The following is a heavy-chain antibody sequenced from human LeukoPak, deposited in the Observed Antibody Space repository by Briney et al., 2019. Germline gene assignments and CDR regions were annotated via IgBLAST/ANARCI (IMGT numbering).Heavy chain of an antibody. Sequence: SETLSLTCTVSGGSISSSSYYWGWIRQPPGKGLEWIGSIYYSGSTYYNPSLKSRVTISVDTSKNQFSLELSSVTAADTAVYYCARRNSGSYYRWVWFDPWGQGTLVTVSS. D-gene: IGHD1-26*01. CDR2: IYYSGST. CDR3: ARRNSGSYYRWVWFDP. J-gene: IGHJ5*02. CDR1: GGSISSSSYY. V-gene: IGHV4-39*01.